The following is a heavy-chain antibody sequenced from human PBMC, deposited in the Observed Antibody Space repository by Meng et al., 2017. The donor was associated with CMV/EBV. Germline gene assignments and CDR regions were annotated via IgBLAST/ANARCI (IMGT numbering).Heavy chain of an antibody. D-gene: IGHD6-13*01. V-gene: IGHV1-18*04. Sequence: GGSLRLSCKGSGYSFTSYWISWVRQAPGQGLEWMGWISAYNGNTNYAQKLQGRVTMTTDTSTSTAYMELRSLRSDDTAVYYCARDRAAAGSYYYYYGMDVWGQGTTVTVSS. CDR1: GYSFTSYW. J-gene: IGHJ6*02. CDR3: ARDRAAAGSYYYYYGMDV. CDR2: ISAYNGNT.